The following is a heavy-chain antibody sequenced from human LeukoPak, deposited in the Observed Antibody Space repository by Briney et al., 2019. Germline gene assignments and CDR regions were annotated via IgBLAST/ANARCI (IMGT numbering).Heavy chain of an antibody. Sequence: PSQTLSLTYTVSGGSISSGDYYWSWIRQPAGKGLEWIGRIYTSGSTNYNPSLKSRVTMSVDTSKNQFSLKLSSVTAADTAVYYCAREYYSSGPHYYMDVWGKGTTVTVSS. CDR2: IYTSGST. J-gene: IGHJ6*03. CDR1: GGSISSGDYY. V-gene: IGHV4-61*02. CDR3: AREYYSSGPHYYMDV. D-gene: IGHD6-19*01.